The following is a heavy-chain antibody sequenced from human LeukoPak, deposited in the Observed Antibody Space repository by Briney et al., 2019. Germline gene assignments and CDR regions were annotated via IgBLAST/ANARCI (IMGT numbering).Heavy chain of an antibody. D-gene: IGHD4-17*01. CDR1: GGSISSSSYY. J-gene: IGHJ3*02. CDR3: ALYGDYVLDAFDI. Sequence: SETLSLTCTVSGGSISSSSYYWGWIRQPPGKGLEWIGSIYYSGSTYYNPPLKSRVTISVDTSKNQFSLKLSSVTAADTAVYYCALYGDYVLDAFDIWGQGTMVTVSS. V-gene: IGHV4-39*01. CDR2: IYYSGST.